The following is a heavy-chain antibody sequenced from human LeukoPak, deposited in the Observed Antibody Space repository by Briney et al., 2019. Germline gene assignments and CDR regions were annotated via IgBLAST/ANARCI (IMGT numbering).Heavy chain of an antibody. CDR2: IKGDGNST. D-gene: IGHD3-3*01. Sequence: GGSLRLSCAASGFDFSSNWMQWVRHAPRQGLVWVSRIKGDGNSTNYADSVKGRFTISRDIAKNTLYLQMNSLRAEDTGVYYCAKDHYWSIDYCGRGTLVTVSS. J-gene: IGHJ4*02. CDR1: GFDFSSNW. V-gene: IGHV3-74*01. CDR3: AKDHYWSIDY.